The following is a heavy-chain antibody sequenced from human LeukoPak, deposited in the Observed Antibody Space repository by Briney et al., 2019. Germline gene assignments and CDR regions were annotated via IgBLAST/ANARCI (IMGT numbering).Heavy chain of an antibody. V-gene: IGHV3-23*01. D-gene: IGHD3-22*01. Sequence: PGGSLRLSCAASGFTYRIYAMSWVRQAPGRGLEWVSAISGSGGSTHYADSVKGRFTISRDNSDNTVYLQMNSLRAEDTAVYYCAKERTSDYYDSSGYYPSYLDCWGQGTLVTVSS. CDR3: AKERTSDYYDSSGYYPSYLDC. CDR1: GFTYRIYA. CDR2: ISGSGGST. J-gene: IGHJ4*02.